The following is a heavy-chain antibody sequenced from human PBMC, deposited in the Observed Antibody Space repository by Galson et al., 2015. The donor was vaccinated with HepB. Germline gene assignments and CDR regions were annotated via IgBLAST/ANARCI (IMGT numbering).Heavy chain of an antibody. V-gene: IGHV3-33*01. J-gene: IGHJ4*02. CDR3: ATETIAVAGDQGQIDY. Sequence: SLRLSCAASGFTFSSYGMRWVRQAPGKGLEWVAVIWYDGSNKYYADSVKGRFTISRDNSKNTLYLQVNSLRAEDTAVYYCATETIAVAGDQGQIDYWGQGTLVTVSS. CDR1: GFTFSSYG. D-gene: IGHD6-19*01. CDR2: IWYDGSNK.